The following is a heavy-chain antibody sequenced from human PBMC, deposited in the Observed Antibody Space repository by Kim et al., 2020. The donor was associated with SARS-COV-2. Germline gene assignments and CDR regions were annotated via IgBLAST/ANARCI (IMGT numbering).Heavy chain of an antibody. CDR2: IYTSGST. CDR3: AREDYDSSGYNWFDP. CDR1: GGSISSYY. Sequence: SETLSLTCTVSGGSISSYYWSWIRQPAGKGLEWIGRIYTSGSTNYNPSLKSRVTMSVDTSKNQFSLKLSSVTAADTAVYYCAREDYDSSGYNWFDPWGQGTLVTVSS. J-gene: IGHJ5*02. D-gene: IGHD3-22*01. V-gene: IGHV4-4*07.